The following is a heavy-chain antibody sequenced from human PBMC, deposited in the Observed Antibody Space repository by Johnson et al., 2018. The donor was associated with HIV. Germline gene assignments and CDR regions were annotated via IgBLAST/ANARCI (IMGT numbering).Heavy chain of an antibody. V-gene: IGHV3-48*04. CDR3: ARGGANSLKLFDI. J-gene: IGHJ3*02. CDR1: GFTFSSCA. CDR2: FSGGGSTI. Sequence: VQLVESGGGLVQPGGSLRLSCAASGFTFSSCAMTWVRQAPGKGPELVSGFSGGGSTIYSADSVTGRFTISRYNAKNSLYLQMNSLRAEDTAVYYCARGGANSLKLFDIWGQGTMVTVSS. D-gene: IGHD4-23*01.